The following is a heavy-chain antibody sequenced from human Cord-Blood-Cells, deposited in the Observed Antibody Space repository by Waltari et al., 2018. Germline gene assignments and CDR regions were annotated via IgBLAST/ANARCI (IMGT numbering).Heavy chain of an antibody. Sequence: QVQLVQSGAEVKKPGSSVKVSCKASGGTFSSYAISWVRQAPGQGLGWMGGVNPSFGTANSAQKFQGRVTITADESTSTAYMELSSLRSEDTAVYYCARSSGGDYDYFDYWGQGTLVTVSS. CDR1: GGTFSSYA. CDR2: VNPSFGTA. J-gene: IGHJ4*02. V-gene: IGHV1-69*01. CDR3: ARSSGGDYDYFDY. D-gene: IGHD4-17*01.